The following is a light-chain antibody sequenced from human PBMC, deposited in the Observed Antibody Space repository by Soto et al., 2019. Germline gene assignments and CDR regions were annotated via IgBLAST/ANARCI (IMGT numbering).Light chain of an antibody. Sequence: ETVLTQSPATLSVPLGDRATFSCKASQNILNNLAWYQQKPGQVPRLLIYGASTRATGIPARFSGSGSGTESTHTISTQQSEDDAGYHCLQYATWPHPFGQG. V-gene: IGKV3-15*01. CDR2: GAS. CDR3: LQYATWPHP. CDR1: QNILNN. J-gene: IGKJ5*01.